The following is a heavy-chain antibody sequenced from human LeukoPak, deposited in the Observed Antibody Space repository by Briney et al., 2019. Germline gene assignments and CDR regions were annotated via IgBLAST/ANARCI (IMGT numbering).Heavy chain of an antibody. CDR2: ISSSGSTI. Sequence: GGSLRLSCAASGFTFSDYYMSWIRQAPGKGLEWVSYISSSGSTIYYADSVKGRFTISRDNAKNSLYLQMNSLRAEDTAVYYCARPFPRYSLGYYYGMDVWGQGTTVTVSS. J-gene: IGHJ6*02. V-gene: IGHV3-11*01. D-gene: IGHD3-16*01. CDR3: ARPFPRYSLGYYYGMDV. CDR1: GFTFSDYY.